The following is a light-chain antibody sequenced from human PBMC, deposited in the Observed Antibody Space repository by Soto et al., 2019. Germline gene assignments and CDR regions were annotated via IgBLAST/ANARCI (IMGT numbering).Light chain of an antibody. CDR1: QGISSY. CDR2: AAS. Sequence: IQLTQSPSSLSASVGDRVTITCRASQGISSYLAWYQQKPGKAPKLLIYAASTLHSGVPSRFSGSGSGTDFTLTISSLQPDDFPTYYCQQYNSCLTFGGGTKVDIK. CDR3: QQYNSCLT. V-gene: IGKV1-9*01. J-gene: IGKJ4*01.